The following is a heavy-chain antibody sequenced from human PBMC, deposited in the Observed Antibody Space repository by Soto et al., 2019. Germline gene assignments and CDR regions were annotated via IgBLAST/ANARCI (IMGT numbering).Heavy chain of an antibody. V-gene: IGHV3-23*01. Sequence: EVQLLESGGGLVQPGGSLRLFCAASGFTFASYAMSWVRQAPGKGLEWVSGISGSGGNTYNADSVKGRFTISRDNSKNTLYLDMISLRAEDTAVYYCAKGLSIAASGTFDYWGQGTLVTVSS. CDR2: ISGSGGNT. CDR3: AKGLSIAASGTFDY. D-gene: IGHD6-13*01. CDR1: GFTFASYA. J-gene: IGHJ4*02.